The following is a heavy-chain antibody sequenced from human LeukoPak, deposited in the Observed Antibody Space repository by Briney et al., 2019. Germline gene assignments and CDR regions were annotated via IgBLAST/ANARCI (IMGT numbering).Heavy chain of an antibody. J-gene: IGHJ3*02. V-gene: IGHV3-23*01. D-gene: IGHD5-24*01. CDR1: GFTFSSYA. CDR2: ISGSGGST. Sequence: GGSLRLSCAASGFTFSSYAMSWVRQAPGKGLEWVSAISGSGGSTYYADSVKGRFTISRDNSKNTLYLQINSLRAEDTAVYYCASSSVEMADAFDIWGQGTMVTISS. CDR3: ASSSVEMADAFDI.